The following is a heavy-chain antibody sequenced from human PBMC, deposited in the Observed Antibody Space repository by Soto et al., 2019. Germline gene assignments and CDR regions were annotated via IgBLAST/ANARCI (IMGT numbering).Heavy chain of an antibody. CDR1: GFTFSDFY. D-gene: IGHD3-22*01. CDR2: ISSGSTNI. V-gene: IGHV3-11*01. CDR3: AKRMWLQNDMDV. J-gene: IGHJ6*02. Sequence: GGSLRLSCAASGFTFSDFYMSWIRQAPGKGLEWISYISSGSTNIFYADSVKGRFTVSRDNAKNTLYLQMDSLRAEDTAVYYCAKRMWLQNDMDVWGQGTTVTVSS.